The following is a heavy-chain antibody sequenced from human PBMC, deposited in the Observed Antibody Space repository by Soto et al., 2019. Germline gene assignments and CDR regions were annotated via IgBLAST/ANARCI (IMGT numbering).Heavy chain of an antibody. Sequence: GGSLRLSCAASGFTFSRYGMHWVRQAPGKGLEWVALIWNDGIRKVYVDSVKGRFTISRDNSKNTLDLQMDSLRAEDTAVYYCASGDDYQANAFDYWGPGTLVTVSS. CDR2: IWNDGIRK. CDR3: ASGDDYQANAFDY. CDR1: GFTFSRYG. J-gene: IGHJ4*02. D-gene: IGHD2-21*02. V-gene: IGHV3-33*01.